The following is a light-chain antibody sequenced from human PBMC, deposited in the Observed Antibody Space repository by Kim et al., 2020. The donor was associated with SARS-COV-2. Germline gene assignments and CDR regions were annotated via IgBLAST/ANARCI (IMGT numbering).Light chain of an antibody. J-gene: IGLJ1*01. V-gene: IGLV2-23*02. CDR2: EVS. CDR1: SSDVGSYNL. Sequence: QSITISCTGTSSDVGSYNLVTWYQQHPCKAPKLMIYEVSKRPSGVSNRFSGSKSGNTASLTISGLQAEDEADYYCCSYAGSSTFYVFGTGTKVTVL. CDR3: CSYAGSSTFYV.